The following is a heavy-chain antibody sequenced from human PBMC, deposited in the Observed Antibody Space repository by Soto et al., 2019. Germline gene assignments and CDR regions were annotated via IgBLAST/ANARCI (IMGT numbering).Heavy chain of an antibody. CDR2: IIGSGDTT. J-gene: IGHJ5*02. CDR3: ARVVVPRPIWGYNWFDP. V-gene: IGHV3-23*01. D-gene: IGHD3-16*01. CDR1: GFTFSTYA. Sequence: GGSLRLSCAASGFTFSTYAMTWVRQAPGKGLEWVSGIIGSGDTTYYADSMKGRFTVSRDNAKNSVYLDMNSLSAADTAVYYCARVVVPRPIWGYNWFDPWGQGTLVTVSS.